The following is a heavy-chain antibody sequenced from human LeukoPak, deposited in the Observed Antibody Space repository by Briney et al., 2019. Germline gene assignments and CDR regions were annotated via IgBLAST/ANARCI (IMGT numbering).Heavy chain of an antibody. Sequence: GGSLRLSCAASGFTFSNYVMHWVRQAPGKGLEWVSVIYSGGSTYSADSVKGRFTISRDNSKNTLYLQMISLRAEDTAVYYCARSGIVGALGAFDIWGQGTMVTVSS. J-gene: IGHJ3*02. CDR3: ARSGIVGALGAFDI. CDR2: IYSGGST. CDR1: GFTFSNYV. V-gene: IGHV3-66*01. D-gene: IGHD1-26*01.